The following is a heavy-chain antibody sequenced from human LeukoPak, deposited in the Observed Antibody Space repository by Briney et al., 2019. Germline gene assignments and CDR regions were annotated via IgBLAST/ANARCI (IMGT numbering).Heavy chain of an antibody. V-gene: IGHV4-34*01. CDR1: GGSFSGYY. CDR2: INHSGST. Sequence: SETLSLTCAVYGGSFSGYYWSWIRQPPGKGLEWIGEINHSGSTNYNPSLKSRVTISVDRSKNQFSLKLSSVTAADTAVYYCARGGYYYDSSGYPFDYWGQGTLVTVSS. CDR3: ARGGYYYDSSGYPFDY. J-gene: IGHJ4*02. D-gene: IGHD3-22*01.